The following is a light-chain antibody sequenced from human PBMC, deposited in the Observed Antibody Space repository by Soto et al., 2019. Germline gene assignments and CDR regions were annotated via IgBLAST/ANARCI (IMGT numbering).Light chain of an antibody. CDR3: SSYAGSNNFVV. CDR1: SSDVGVYNY. CDR2: EVT. V-gene: IGLV2-8*01. Sequence: QSALTQPPSASGSPGQSVTISSTGTSSDVGVYNYVSWYQQHPGKAPKLMIYEVTKRPSGVPDRFSGSKSGNTASLTVSGLQAEDEADYYCSSYAGSNNFVVFGGGTKLTVL. J-gene: IGLJ2*01.